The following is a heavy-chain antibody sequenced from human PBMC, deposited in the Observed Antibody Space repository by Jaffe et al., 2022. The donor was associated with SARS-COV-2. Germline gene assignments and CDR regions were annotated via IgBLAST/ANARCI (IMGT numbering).Heavy chain of an antibody. CDR3: ARGPRYYYDSSAENDAFDI. CDR2: IYTSGST. D-gene: IGHD3-22*01. CDR1: GGSISSYY. J-gene: IGHJ3*02. V-gene: IGHV4-4*07. Sequence: QVQLQESGPGLVKPSETLSLTCTVSGGSISSYYWSWIRQPAGKGLEWIGRIYTSGSTNYNPSLKSRVTMSVDTSKNQFSLKLSSVTAADTAVYYCARGPRYYYDSSAENDAFDIWGQGTMVTVSS.